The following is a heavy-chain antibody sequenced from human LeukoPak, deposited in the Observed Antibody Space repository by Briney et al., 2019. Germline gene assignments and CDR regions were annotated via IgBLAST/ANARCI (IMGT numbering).Heavy chain of an antibody. CDR2: TYYRGST. D-gene: IGHD2-2*01. J-gene: IGHJ4*02. CDR3: ARHVSGDGYQGLDYFDY. CDR1: GGSISNYY. Sequence: SETPSLTCTVSGGSISNYYWSWIRQPPGKGLEWIGYTYYRGSTNYNPSLKSRVTISVDTSENQFSLKLSSVTAADTAVYYCARHVSGDGYQGLDYFDYWGQGTLVTVSS. V-gene: IGHV4-59*08.